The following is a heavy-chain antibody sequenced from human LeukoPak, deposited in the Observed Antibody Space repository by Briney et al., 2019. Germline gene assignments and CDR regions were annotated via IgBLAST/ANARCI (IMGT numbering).Heavy chain of an antibody. D-gene: IGHD1-26*01. CDR3: ARHEGELLSFDY. J-gene: IGHJ4*02. V-gene: IGHV4-4*09. Sequence: SGTLSLTCTVSGGSISSYYWSWIRQPPGKGLEWIGYIYISGSTNYNPSLKSRVTISVDTSKNQFSLKLSSVTAADTAVYYCARHEGELLSFDYWGQGTLVTVSS. CDR1: GGSISSYY. CDR2: IYISGST.